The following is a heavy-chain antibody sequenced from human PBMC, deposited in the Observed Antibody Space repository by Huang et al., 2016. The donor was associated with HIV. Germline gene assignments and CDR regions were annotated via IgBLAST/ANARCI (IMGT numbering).Heavy chain of an antibody. V-gene: IGHV1-69*01. CDR1: GGSFSDQI. Sequence: QVQLEQSGPAVRKPGSSVKVSCQASGGSFSDQIISWVRQAPGQRFEWMGGIIPLFRAPAYPQEFKGRVTMTADESTATIYMELNSLTSEDTAVYYCAMSLRYQYDSRSYWGRYFDYWGQGTLVTVSS. D-gene: IGHD3-16*01. CDR2: IIPLFRAP. J-gene: IGHJ4*02. CDR3: AMSLRYQYDSRSYWGRYFDY.